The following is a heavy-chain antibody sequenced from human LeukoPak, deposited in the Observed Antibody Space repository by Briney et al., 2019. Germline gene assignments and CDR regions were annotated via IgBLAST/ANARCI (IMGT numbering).Heavy chain of an antibody. Sequence: GGSLRLSCSASGFTFSSYAMSWVRQAPGKGLEWVSVISGSGSDTYYADSVKGRFTISRDNSKNTLYLQMNSLRAEDTAVYYCAKDLDYYDSSGQYFQHWGQGTLVTVSS. CDR2: ISGSGSDT. CDR1: GFTFSSYA. D-gene: IGHD3-22*01. CDR3: AKDLDYYDSSGQYFQH. V-gene: IGHV3-23*01. J-gene: IGHJ1*01.